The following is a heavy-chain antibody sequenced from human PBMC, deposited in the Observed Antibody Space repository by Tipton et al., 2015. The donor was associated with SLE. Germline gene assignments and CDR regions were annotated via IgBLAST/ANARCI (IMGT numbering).Heavy chain of an antibody. CDR3: ARGRLWLHY. J-gene: IGHJ4*02. Sequence: TLSLTYTVSGVSISSYYWSWIRQPPGKGLEWIGYIYYSGSTNYNPSLKSRVTISVDTSKNQFSLKLSSVTAADTAVYFCARGRLWLHYRGQGTLVAVSA. CDR1: GVSISSYY. D-gene: IGHD5-18*01. CDR2: IYYSGST. V-gene: IGHV4-59*12.